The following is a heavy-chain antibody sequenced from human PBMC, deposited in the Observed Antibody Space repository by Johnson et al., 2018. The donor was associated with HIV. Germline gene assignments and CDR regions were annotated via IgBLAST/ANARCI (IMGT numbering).Heavy chain of an antibody. J-gene: IGHJ3*02. V-gene: IGHV3-7*01. Sequence: VQLVESGGGVVQPGRSLRLSCAASGFTFSSYWMSWVRQAPGTGLEWVANIKQDGSDKYPVDFAKGRSTTSRDNAKNSLFLQMNSLGAEDTAVYYWARDPRGGIVAPSDAFDIWGQGKMVTVSS. D-gene: IGHD3-10*01. CDR3: ARDPRGGIVAPSDAFDI. CDR2: IKQDGSDK. CDR1: GFTFSSYW.